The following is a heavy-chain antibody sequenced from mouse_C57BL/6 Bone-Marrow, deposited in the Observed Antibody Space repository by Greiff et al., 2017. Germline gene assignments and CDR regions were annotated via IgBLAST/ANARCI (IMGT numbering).Heavy chain of an antibody. CDR2: ISSGGSYT. CDR3: ARHRTGFDY. D-gene: IGHD4-1*01. V-gene: IGHV5-6*01. Sequence: EVQVVESGGDLVKPGGSLKLSCAASGFTFSSYGMSWVRQTPDKRLEWVATISSGGSYTYYSDSVKGRFTISRDNAKNTLYLQMSSLKSEDTAMYYCARHRTGFDYWGQGTTLTVSS. CDR1: GFTFSSYG. J-gene: IGHJ2*01.